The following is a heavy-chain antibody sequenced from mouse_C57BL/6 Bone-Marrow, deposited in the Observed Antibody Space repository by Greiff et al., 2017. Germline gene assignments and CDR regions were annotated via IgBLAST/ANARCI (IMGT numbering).Heavy chain of an antibody. CDR2: IHPSDSDT. CDR1: GYTFTSYW. D-gene: IGHD3-2*02. V-gene: IGHV1-74*01. J-gene: IGHJ4*01. CDR3: AIPPEGSSGPGAMDY. Sequence: VKLQQPGAELVKPGASVKVSCKASGYTFTSYWMHWVKQRPGQGLEWIGRIHPSDSDTKYTQKFKGQATLTVDKSSSTAYMQLSSLTSVDSAVYYCAIPPEGSSGPGAMDYWGQGTSVTVSS.